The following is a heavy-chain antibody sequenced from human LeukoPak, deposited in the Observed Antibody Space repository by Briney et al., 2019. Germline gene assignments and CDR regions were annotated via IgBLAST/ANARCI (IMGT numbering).Heavy chain of an antibody. V-gene: IGHV4-30-4*01. D-gene: IGHD3-3*01. Sequence: SQTLSLTCTVSGGSISSGDYYWSWIRQPPGKGLEWIGYIYYSGNTYYSPSLKSRVTISVDTSKNQFSLKLSSVTAADTAVYYCASSEKDEVLRFLEWSPGFDYWGQGTLVTVSS. J-gene: IGHJ4*02. CDR1: GGSISSGDYY. CDR3: ASSEKDEVLRFLEWSPGFDY. CDR2: IYYSGNT.